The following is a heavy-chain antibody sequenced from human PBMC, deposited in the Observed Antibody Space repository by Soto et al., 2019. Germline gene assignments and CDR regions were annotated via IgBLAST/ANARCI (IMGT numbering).Heavy chain of an antibody. CDR1: GGTFSSYA. Sequence: QVQLVQSGAEVKKPGSSVKVSCKASGGTFSSYAISWVRQAPGQGLEWMGGIIPIFGTANYAQKFQGRVTITADESTSTAYMELSSLRSEDTAVYYCARIIVVVPAARYYYYGMDVWGQGTTVTVSS. CDR2: IIPIFGTA. V-gene: IGHV1-69*01. D-gene: IGHD2-2*01. CDR3: ARIIVVVPAARYYYYGMDV. J-gene: IGHJ6*02.